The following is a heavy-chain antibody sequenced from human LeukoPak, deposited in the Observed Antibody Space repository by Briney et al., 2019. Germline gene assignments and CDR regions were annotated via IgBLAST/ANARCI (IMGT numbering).Heavy chain of an antibody. CDR1: GYTFTSYY. V-gene: IGHV1-2*02. Sequence: ASVTVSCKASGYTFTSYYIHWVRQAPGQGLEWMGWINPNSGGTNYAQKFQGRVTMTRDTSISTAYMELSRLRSDDTAVYYCARDLAVAPGYWGQGTLVTVSS. CDR3: ARDLAVAPGY. J-gene: IGHJ4*02. D-gene: IGHD6-19*01. CDR2: INPNSGGT.